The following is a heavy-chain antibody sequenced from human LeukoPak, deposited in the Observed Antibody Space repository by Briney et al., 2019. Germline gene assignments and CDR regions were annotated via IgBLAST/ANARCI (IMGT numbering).Heavy chain of an antibody. D-gene: IGHD2-2*01. J-gene: IGHJ4*02. CDR1: GFTFSNFA. V-gene: IGHV3-23*01. Sequence: GGSLRLSCAASGFTFSNFAMRWVRQAPGKGLEWVSSISGNGVGTYYADSVKGRFTISRDNSKNSVNLQMNSLRVGDTAVYYCAKRGSTTYHFDSWGQGTLVTVSS. CDR2: ISGNGVGT. CDR3: AKRGSTTYHFDS.